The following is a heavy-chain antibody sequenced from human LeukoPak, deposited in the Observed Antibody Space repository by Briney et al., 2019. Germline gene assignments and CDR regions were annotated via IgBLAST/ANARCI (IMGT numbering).Heavy chain of an antibody. D-gene: IGHD3-22*01. Sequence: GGSLRLSCAASGFTFDDYGMSWVRHAPGKGLEWVSGINWNGGSTGYADSVKGRFTISRDNAKNSLYLQMNSLRAEDTALYYCARPSRYYDSSGYYTGAFDIWGQGTMVTVSS. CDR3: ARPSRYYDSSGYYTGAFDI. J-gene: IGHJ3*02. V-gene: IGHV3-20*04. CDR2: INWNGGST. CDR1: GFTFDDYG.